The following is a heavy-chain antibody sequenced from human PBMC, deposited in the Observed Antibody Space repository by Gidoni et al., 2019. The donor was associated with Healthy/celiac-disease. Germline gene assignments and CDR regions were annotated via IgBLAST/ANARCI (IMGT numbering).Heavy chain of an antibody. J-gene: IGHJ4*02. V-gene: IGHV4-34*01. Sequence: QVQLQQWGAGLLKPSETLSPPSAVYGGSFSGYYWRWRRQPPGKGLECIGEINHSGSTNYNPSLKSRVTISVDTSKNQFSLKLSSVTAADTAVYYCARRMVRGVIDYWGQGTLVTVSS. CDR2: INHSGST. D-gene: IGHD3-10*01. CDR1: GGSFSGYY. CDR3: ARRMVRGVIDY.